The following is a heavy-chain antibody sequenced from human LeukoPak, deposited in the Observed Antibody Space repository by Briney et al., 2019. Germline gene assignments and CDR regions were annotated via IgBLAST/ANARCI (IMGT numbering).Heavy chain of an antibody. J-gene: IGHJ3*02. CDR2: IKSDGSTT. V-gene: IGHV3-74*01. D-gene: IGHD6-13*01. CDR1: GFTFSTYW. Sequence: GGSLRLSCAASGFTFSTYWMPWVRQAPGKGLVWVSRIKSDGSTTNYADSVKGRFTISRDNAKNTLYLQMNSLRAEDTAVYYCARESGYRGLASDIWGQGTMVTVSS. CDR3: ARESGYRGLASDI.